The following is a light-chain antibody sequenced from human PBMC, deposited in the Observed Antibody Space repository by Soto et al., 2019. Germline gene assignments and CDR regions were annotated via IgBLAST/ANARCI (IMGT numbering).Light chain of an antibody. CDR2: GAS. CDR1: QSINSE. J-gene: IGKJ2*01. Sequence: EIVMTQSPATLSLSPGERAALSCRASQSINSELAWYQQKPGQPPRLLIYGASTRATGVPARFTGSESGSEFTITISGLQSEDFAVYYCQQGHNWPLTFGQGTRREI. CDR3: QQGHNWPLT. V-gene: IGKV3-15*01.